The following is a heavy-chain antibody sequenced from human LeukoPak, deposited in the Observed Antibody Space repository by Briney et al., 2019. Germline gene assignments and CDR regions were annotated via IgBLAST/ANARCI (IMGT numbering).Heavy chain of an antibody. CDR2: IYHSGST. J-gene: IGHJ4*02. V-gene: IGHV4-38-2*02. CDR1: HYSISSNYY. D-gene: IGHD3-22*01. CDR3: ARRGGYYYDSSGEGEYFDY. Sequence: SETLSLTCTVSHYSISSNYYWGWIRQPPGKGLEWIGSIYHSGSTNYNPSLKSRVTISVDTSKNQFSLKLSSVTAADTAVYYCARRGGYYYDSSGEGEYFDYWGQGTLVTVSS.